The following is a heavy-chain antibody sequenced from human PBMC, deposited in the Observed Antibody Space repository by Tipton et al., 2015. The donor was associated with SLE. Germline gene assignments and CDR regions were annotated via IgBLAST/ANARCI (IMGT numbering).Heavy chain of an antibody. CDR3: ARNYYDSSGYPYYFDY. J-gene: IGHJ4*02. V-gene: IGHV3-66*01. Sequence: SLRLSCAASGFTVSSNYMSWVRQAPGKGLEWVSVIYIGGSTYYADSVKGRFTISRDNAKNSLYLQMNSLRAEDTAVYYCARNYYDSSGYPYYFDYWGQGTLVTVSS. CDR2: IYIGGST. D-gene: IGHD3-22*01. CDR1: GFTVSSNY.